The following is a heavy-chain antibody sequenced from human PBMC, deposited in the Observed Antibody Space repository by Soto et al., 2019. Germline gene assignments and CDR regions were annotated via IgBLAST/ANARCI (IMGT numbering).Heavy chain of an antibody. CDR1: GGSISSSSYF. D-gene: IGHD2-21*02. J-gene: IGHJ4*02. CDR2: LYLSGST. V-gene: IGHV4-39*02. Sequence: SETLSLTCTVSGGSISSSSYFWGWIRQPPGKGLEWIGSLYLSGSTYYNPSLKSRVTISVDTSKIHFSLKVSSVTAADTVVYYCARLLATSYCGGDCYLDYWGQGTLVTVSS. CDR3: ARLLATSYCGGDCYLDY.